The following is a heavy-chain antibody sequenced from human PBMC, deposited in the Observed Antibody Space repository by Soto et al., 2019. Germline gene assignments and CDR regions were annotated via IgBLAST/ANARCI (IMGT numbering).Heavy chain of an antibody. CDR1: GYSFTDYY. CDR3: LRQLLSPRWSDP. D-gene: IGHD6-6*01. J-gene: IGHJ5*02. Sequence: ASVKVSCKASGYSFTDYYMHWVRQAPGQGLEWMGWINPHSGATNYAQNFQGRVTMTRDTSISTAYMELSRLRSDDTAVYYCLRQLLSPRWSDPWGQGTLVTVSS. V-gene: IGHV1-2*02. CDR2: INPHSGAT.